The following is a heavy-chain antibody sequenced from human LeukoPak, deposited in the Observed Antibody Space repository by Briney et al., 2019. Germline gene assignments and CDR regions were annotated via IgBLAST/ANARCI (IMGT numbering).Heavy chain of an antibody. J-gene: IGHJ4*02. CDR3: ARVGRGYCSSTSCEFDY. V-gene: IGHV4-4*07. D-gene: IGHD2-2*01. Sequence: SETLSLTCTVSGGSISSFYWSWIRQPAGKGLEWIGRIYTSGSTDYNPSLKSRVTMSVDTSKNQFSLKLSSVTAADTAVYYCARVGRGYCSSTSCEFDYWGQGTLVTVSS. CDR2: IYTSGST. CDR1: GGSISSFY.